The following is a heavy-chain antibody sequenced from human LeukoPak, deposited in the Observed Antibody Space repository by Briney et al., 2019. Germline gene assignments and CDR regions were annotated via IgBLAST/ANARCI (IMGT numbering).Heavy chain of an antibody. J-gene: IGHJ4*02. CDR1: GYTFTSYG. CDR3: ERERVGANPFDY. D-gene: IGHD1-26*01. CDR2: ISAYNGNT. V-gene: IGHV1-18*01. Sequence: ASVKVSCKASGYTFTSYGITWVRQAPGQGLEWMGWISAYNGNTNYAQKLQDRVTMTTDTSTSTAYMELRSLRSDDTAMYYCERERVGANPFDYWGQGTLVAVSS.